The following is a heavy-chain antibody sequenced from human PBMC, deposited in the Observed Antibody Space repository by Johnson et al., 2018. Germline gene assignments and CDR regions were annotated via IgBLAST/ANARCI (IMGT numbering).Heavy chain of an antibody. CDR3: GSTGRGMSVDF. Sequence: VQLVESGGGLVQPGGSXRLSCAASGFPFRSYWMSWVRQAPGKGLEWVAHIKNDGSETYYVDPVRGRCTISRDNAKKSVYLQMSSTRAEDTAVYYGGSTGRGMSVDFWGQGTVVTVSS. D-gene: IGHD1-1*01. V-gene: IGHV3-7*01. CDR1: GFPFRSYW. CDR2: IKNDGSET. J-gene: IGHJ3*01.